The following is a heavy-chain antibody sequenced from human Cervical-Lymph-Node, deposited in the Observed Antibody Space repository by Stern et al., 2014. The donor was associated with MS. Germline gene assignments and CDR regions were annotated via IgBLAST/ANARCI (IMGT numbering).Heavy chain of an antibody. CDR1: GYPFTSYW. CDR3: ARQRYFDY. J-gene: IGHJ4*02. V-gene: IGHV5-51*01. Sequence: VQLVQSGPEVKRPGDSLKISCQASGYPFTSYWIRWVPQMPGHGLEWNASIFPGGSDMRSSASFQGQVPISADKSSSTAYLQWNNLKASDTAIYYCARQRYFDYWGQGTLVTVSS. CDR2: IFPGGSDM.